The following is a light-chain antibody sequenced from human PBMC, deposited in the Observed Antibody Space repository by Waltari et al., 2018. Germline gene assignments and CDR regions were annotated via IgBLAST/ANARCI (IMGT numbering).Light chain of an antibody. J-gene: IGLJ2*01. CDR1: KLGAKY. CDR2: QDS. V-gene: IGLV3-1*01. Sequence: SYALTQPPSVSVSPGQTASITCSGDKLGAKYACWYQQKPGQSPVLVIYQDSKRPSGIPEQFSGSNSGNTATLTISGTQAMDEADYYCQAWDSSTPVVFGGGTKLTVL. CDR3: QAWDSSTPVV.